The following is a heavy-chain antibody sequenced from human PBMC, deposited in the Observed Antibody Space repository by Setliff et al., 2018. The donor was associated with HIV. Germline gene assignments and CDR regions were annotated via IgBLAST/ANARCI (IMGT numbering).Heavy chain of an antibody. Sequence: SETLSLTCGLNAVPFGNYYWNWIRQSPERGLEWIVELNHYGHLNYNPSLRNRVTVSVDTSKPQFSLRMNSVTAADTAVYYCAITIVGVTTEMYWGQGTLVTVSS. CDR3: AITIVGVTTEMY. CDR2: LNHYGHL. V-gene: IGHV4-34*01. CDR1: AVPFGNYY. J-gene: IGHJ4*02. D-gene: IGHD2-21*02.